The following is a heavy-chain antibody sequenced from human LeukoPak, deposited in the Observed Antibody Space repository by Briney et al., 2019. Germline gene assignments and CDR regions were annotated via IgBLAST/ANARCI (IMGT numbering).Heavy chain of an antibody. CDR1: GYTSTSYD. J-gene: IGHJ6*02. V-gene: IGHV1-8*01. D-gene: IGHD3-3*01. Sequence: ASVKVSCKASGYTSTSYDINWVRQATGQGLEWMGWMNPNSGNTGYAQKFQGRVTMTRNTSISTAYMELSSLRSEDTAVYYCARDRITVFGVVMGPYYGMDVWGQGTTVTVS. CDR2: MNPNSGNT. CDR3: ARDRITVFGVVMGPYYGMDV.